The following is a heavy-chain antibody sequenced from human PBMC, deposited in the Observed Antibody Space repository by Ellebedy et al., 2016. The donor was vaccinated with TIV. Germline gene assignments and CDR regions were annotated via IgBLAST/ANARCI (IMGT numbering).Heavy chain of an antibody. CDR3: ARLGMGSGYDLDY. D-gene: IGHD5-12*01. Sequence: GGSLRLSCKGSGYSFTSYWIGWVRQMPGKGLEWMGIIYPGDSDTRYSPSFQGQVTISADKSISTAYLQWSSLKASDTAMYYCARLGMGSGYDLDYWGQGTLVTVSS. CDR2: IYPGDSDT. V-gene: IGHV5-51*01. CDR1: GYSFTSYW. J-gene: IGHJ4*02.